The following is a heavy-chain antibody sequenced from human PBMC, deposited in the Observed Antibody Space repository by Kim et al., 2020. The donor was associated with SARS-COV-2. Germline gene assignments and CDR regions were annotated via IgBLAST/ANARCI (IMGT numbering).Heavy chain of an antibody. CDR1: GYTLTELS. CDR3: ATDQYELSGGYTRPYYYYGMDV. D-gene: IGHD3-22*01. CDR2: FDPEDGET. Sequence: ASVKVSCKVSGYTLTELSMHWVRQAPGKGLEWMGGFDPEDGETIYAQKFQGRVTMTEDTSTDTAYMELSSLRSEDMAVYYCATDQYELSGGYTRPYYYYGMDVWGQGTTVTVSS. V-gene: IGHV1-24*01. J-gene: IGHJ6*02.